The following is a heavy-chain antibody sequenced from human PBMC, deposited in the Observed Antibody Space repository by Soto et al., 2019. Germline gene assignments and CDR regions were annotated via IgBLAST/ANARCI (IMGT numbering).Heavy chain of an antibody. D-gene: IGHD3-22*01. Sequence: ASVKVSCKSSGYTFTACGLAWLRQAPGQRPEWMGWVSTNNADTNYAQKFQGRVTMTTETSTRTTYMELRSLRSGDTAVYYCARELNTDPSAYYSFAYWGQGTLVNV. CDR1: GYTFTACG. V-gene: IGHV1-18*01. CDR2: VSTNNADT. CDR3: ARELNTDPSAYYSFAY. J-gene: IGHJ4*02.